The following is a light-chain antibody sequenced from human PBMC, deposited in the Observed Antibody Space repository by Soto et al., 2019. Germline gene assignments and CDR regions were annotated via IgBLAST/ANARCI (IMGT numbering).Light chain of an antibody. Sequence: ETVLTQSPGTLSLSPGDRATLSCRASQSVTNTYLAWYHQRPGQAPRVLIHSASSRATGIPDRFTGSGSGTDFTLTITGLEPEDFGVYYCQQYSSLPRTFGQGTKVDIK. J-gene: IGKJ1*01. V-gene: IGKV3-20*01. CDR1: QSVTNTY. CDR3: QQYSSLPRT. CDR2: SAS.